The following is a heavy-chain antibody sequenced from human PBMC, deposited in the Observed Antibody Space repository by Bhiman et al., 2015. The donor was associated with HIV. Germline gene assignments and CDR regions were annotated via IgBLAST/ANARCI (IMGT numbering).Heavy chain of an antibody. CDR1: GFSFD. D-gene: IGHD3-22*01. V-gene: IGHV3-9*01. Sequence: EVQLVESGGGLVQPGRSLRLSCAASGFSFDVSWNSGNIGYADSVKGRFTISRDNAKNSLYLQMNSLRAEDTALYYCAKVGALIIGKYYFDYWGQGTLVTVSS. CDR2: SWNSGNI. J-gene: IGHJ4*02. CDR3: AKVGALIIGKYYFDY.